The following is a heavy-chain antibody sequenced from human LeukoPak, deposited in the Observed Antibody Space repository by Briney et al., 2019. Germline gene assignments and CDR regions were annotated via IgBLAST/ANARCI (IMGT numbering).Heavy chain of an antibody. CDR2: ISGSGGST. D-gene: IGHD3-10*01. CDR1: GFTFSSYA. CDR3: AKGGYYYGSGRSYYFDY. V-gene: IGHV3-23*01. Sequence: PGGSLRLSCAASGFTFSSYAMSWVRQAPGKGLEWVSAISGSGGSTYYADSVKGRFTISRDNSKNTLYLQMNRLRAEDTAVYYCAKGGYYYGSGRSYYFDYWGQGTLVTVSS. J-gene: IGHJ4*02.